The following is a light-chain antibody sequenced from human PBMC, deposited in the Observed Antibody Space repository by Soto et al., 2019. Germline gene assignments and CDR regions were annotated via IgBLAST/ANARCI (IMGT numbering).Light chain of an antibody. Sequence: DIQMTQSPSSLSASVGDRVTITCRASQSISSYLNWYQQKPGKAPKLLIYAASSLQSGVPSRFSGSGSGTDFSLTISGLQPEDFVTYYCQQGYSTALPFGGGTIVVFK. CDR2: AAS. CDR3: QQGYSTALP. V-gene: IGKV1-39*01. J-gene: IGKJ4*01. CDR1: QSISSY.